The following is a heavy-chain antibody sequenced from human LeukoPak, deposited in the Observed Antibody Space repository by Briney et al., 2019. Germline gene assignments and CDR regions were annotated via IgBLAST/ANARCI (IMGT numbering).Heavy chain of an antibody. Sequence: KPSETLSLTCTVSGGSISNYYWSWIRQPPGKELEWIGYFFYSGSTNYNPSLKSRVTISVDTSKNQFSLKLTSVTAVDTAVYYCARGICPNGVCSFHPFDYWGQGTLVTVSS. J-gene: IGHJ4*02. CDR2: FFYSGST. CDR1: GGSISNYY. V-gene: IGHV4-59*01. D-gene: IGHD2-8*01. CDR3: ARGICPNGVCSFHPFDY.